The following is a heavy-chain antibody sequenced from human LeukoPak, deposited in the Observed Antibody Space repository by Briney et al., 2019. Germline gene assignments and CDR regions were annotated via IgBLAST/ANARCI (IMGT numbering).Heavy chain of an antibody. CDR3: ARAYLHDYGDYQWFDP. CDR1: GSTFSSYE. D-gene: IGHD4-17*01. Sequence: PGGSLRLSCAASGSTFSSYEMNWVRQAPGKGLEWVSYISSSGSTIYYADSVKGRFTISRDNAKNSLYLQMNSLRAEDTAVYYCARAYLHDYGDYQWFDPWGQGTLVTVSS. V-gene: IGHV3-48*03. CDR2: ISSSGSTI. J-gene: IGHJ5*02.